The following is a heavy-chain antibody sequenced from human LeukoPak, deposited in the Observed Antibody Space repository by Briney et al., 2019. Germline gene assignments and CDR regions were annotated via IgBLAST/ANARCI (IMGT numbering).Heavy chain of an antibody. J-gene: IGHJ4*02. V-gene: IGHV4-59*08. CDR2: IDNRGNT. Sequence: SETLSLTCTVSGGSINNYYWSWIRQPPGKGLEWIGYIDNRGNTNYNPSLQSRVTMSVDTSKNQCALKLSSVTAADTAVYYWARHGTRDYWGQGTLVTVSS. CDR1: GGSINNYY. CDR3: ARHGTRDY. D-gene: IGHD1-26*01.